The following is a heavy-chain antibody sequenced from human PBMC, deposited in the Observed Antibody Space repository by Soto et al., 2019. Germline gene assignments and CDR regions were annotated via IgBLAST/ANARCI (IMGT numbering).Heavy chain of an antibody. V-gene: IGHV5-10-1*01. CDR2: IDPSDSYT. J-gene: IGHJ4*02. CDR3: ARQDHTSGYYFDY. CDR1: GYSFTSYW. D-gene: IGHD3-22*01. Sequence: GESLKISFKGSGYSFTSYWISLVRQMPGKGLEWMGRIDPSDSYTNYSPSFQGHVTIPADKSISTAYLQWSSLKASDTAMYYCARQDHTSGYYFDYWGQGTLVTVSS.